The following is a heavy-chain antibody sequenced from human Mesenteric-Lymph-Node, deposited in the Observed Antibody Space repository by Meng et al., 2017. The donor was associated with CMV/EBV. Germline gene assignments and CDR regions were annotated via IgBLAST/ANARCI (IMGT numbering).Heavy chain of an antibody. CDR3: AGWWGFEWERVGRGFDP. Sequence: GESLKISCVASGSTFSTYSMNWVRQAPGKGLEWVASITCDSAYIYYADSVRGRFTISRDNANNSVFLQMNNLRAEDTAVYYCAGWWGFEWERVGRGFDPWGQGTPVTVSS. D-gene: IGHD1-26*01. J-gene: IGHJ5*02. V-gene: IGHV3-21*01. CDR2: ITCDSAYI. CDR1: GSTFSTYS.